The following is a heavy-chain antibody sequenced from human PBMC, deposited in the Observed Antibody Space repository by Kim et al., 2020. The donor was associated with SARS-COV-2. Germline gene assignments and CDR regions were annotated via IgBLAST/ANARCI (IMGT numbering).Heavy chain of an antibody. J-gene: IGHJ4*02. D-gene: IGHD6-13*01. Sequence: SLKSRVTISVDTSKNQFSLKLSSVTAADTAVYYCARGLVAAAGRTFYFDYWGQGTLVTVSS. CDR3: ARGLVAAAGRTFYFDY. V-gene: IGHV4-59*09.